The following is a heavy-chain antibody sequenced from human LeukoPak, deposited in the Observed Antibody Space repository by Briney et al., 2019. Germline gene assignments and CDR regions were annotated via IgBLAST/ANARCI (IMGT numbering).Heavy chain of an antibody. J-gene: IGHJ3*02. D-gene: IGHD3-22*01. CDR3: ARDSMVVVTIHDAFEI. CDR2: ISGHNGKT. CDR1: NYIFSNYG. Sequence: GASVKVSCRASNYIFSNYGISWVRRAPGQGLEWMGWISGHNGKTDYSAKFHGRVTLTTDTSTSTAYMEVRSLTSDDTAVYFCARDSMVVVTIHDAFEIWGQGTMVTVSS. V-gene: IGHV1-18*01.